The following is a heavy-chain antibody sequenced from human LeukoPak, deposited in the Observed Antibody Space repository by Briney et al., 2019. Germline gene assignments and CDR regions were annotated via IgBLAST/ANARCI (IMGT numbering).Heavy chain of an antibody. J-gene: IGHJ4*02. D-gene: IGHD3-22*01. CDR3: ARGGYDSSGYYYEENYFDY. CDR1: GGSISSGGYS. CDR2: IYHSGST. V-gene: IGHV4-30-2*01. Sequence: SQTLSLTCAVSGGSISSGGYSWSWIRQPPGKGLEWIGYIYHSGSTYYNPSLKSRVTISVDRSKNQFPLKLSSVTAADTAVYYCARGGYDSSGYYYEENYFDYWGQGTLVTVSS.